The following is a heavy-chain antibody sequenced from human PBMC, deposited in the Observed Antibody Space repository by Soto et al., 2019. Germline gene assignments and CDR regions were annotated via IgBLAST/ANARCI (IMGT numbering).Heavy chain of an antibody. D-gene: IGHD2-15*01. J-gene: IGHJ5*02. Sequence: PSETLSLTCTVSGGSISSYYWSWIRQPPGKGLEWIGYIYYSGGANYNPSLKSRVTISVDTSKNQFSLKLSYVTAADTAVYYCARSSGGLDWFDPWGQGTLVTVSS. V-gene: IGHV4-59*01. CDR2: IYYSGGA. CDR1: GGSISSYY. CDR3: ARSSGGLDWFDP.